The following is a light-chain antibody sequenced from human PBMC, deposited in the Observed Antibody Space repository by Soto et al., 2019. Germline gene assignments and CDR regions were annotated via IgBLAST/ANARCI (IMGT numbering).Light chain of an antibody. J-gene: IGKJ4*01. V-gene: IGKV1-16*01. CDR1: QDIGRS. CDR2: DAF. CDR3: QQYDSYPYI. Sequence: DIQMTQSPSSLSASVGDRVTITCRASQDIGRSFAWFQQKPGQAPKSLVYDAFNFQSGVPSRFTVSGSGTDFTLTISGLQPEDFATYYCQQYDSYPYIFGGGTKVEIK.